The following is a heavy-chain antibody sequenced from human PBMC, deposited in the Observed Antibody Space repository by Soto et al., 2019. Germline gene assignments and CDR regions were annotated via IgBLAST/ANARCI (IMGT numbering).Heavy chain of an antibody. CDR2: ISYDGSNK. Sequence: QVQLVESGGGVVQPGRSLRLSCAASGFTFSSYGIHWVRQAPGKGLEWVAVISYDGSNKYYADSVKGRFTISRDNSKNTLYLQMNSLRAEDTAVYYCAKDPSSSSWAYWGQGTLVTVSS. CDR1: GFTFSSYG. J-gene: IGHJ4*02. V-gene: IGHV3-30*18. D-gene: IGHD6-13*01. CDR3: AKDPSSSSWAY.